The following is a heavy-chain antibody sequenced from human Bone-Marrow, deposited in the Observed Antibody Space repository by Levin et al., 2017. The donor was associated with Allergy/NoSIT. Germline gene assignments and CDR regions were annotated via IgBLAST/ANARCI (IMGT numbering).Heavy chain of an antibody. CDR3: ARVHSLSDYGDYGSYFDS. CDR1: GYTFTSYG. D-gene: IGHD4-17*01. CDR2: ISAYNGNT. V-gene: IGHV1-18*01. Sequence: GESLKISCKASGYTFTSYGISWVRQAPGQGLEWMGWISAYNGNTNYAQKVQGRVTMTTDTSTSTAYMELRSLRSDDTAVYYCARVHSLSDYGDYGSYFDSWGQGTLVTVSS. J-gene: IGHJ4*02.